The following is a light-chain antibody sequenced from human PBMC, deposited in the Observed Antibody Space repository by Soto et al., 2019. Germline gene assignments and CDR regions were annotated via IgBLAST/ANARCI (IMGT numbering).Light chain of an antibody. CDR2: KSS. V-gene: IGKV1-5*03. CDR1: QSISSW. Sequence: DIQMTQSPSTLSASVGDRVTITCRASQSISSWLAWYQQKPGKAPKLLIYKSSSLESGAPSRFSGSGSGTEFTITFSIVQPDDFATYYCQQYNSYWTFGQGTKVEIE. CDR3: QQYNSYWT. J-gene: IGKJ1*01.